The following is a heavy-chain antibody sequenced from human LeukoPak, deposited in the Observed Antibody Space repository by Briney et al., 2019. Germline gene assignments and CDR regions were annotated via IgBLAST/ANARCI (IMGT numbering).Heavy chain of an antibody. J-gene: IGHJ4*02. V-gene: IGHV3-30*19. CDR1: GFTFSSYG. Sequence: GGSLRLSCAASGFTFSSYGMHWVRQAPGKGLEWVAVISDDGTDNYYADSVKGRFTISRDNSKNTLYLQMNSLRAEDTAVYYCARDDGVATIEYYFDYWGQGTLVTVSS. CDR2: ISDDGTDN. CDR3: ARDDGVATIEYYFDY. D-gene: IGHD5-12*01.